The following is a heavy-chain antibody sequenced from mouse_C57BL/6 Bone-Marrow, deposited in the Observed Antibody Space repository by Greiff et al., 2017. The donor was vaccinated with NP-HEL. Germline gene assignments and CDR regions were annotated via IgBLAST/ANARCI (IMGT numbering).Heavy chain of an antibody. V-gene: IGHV1-64*01. CDR3: ARFSFRGDY. J-gene: IGHJ2*01. CDR2: IHPNSGST. Sequence: QVHVKQPGAELVKPGASVKLSCKASGYTFTSYWMHWVKQRPGQGLEWIGMIHPNSGSTNYNEKFKSKATLTVDKSSSTAYMQLSSLTSEDSAVYYCARFSFRGDYWGQGTTLTVSS. D-gene: IGHD2-12*01. CDR1: GYTFTSYW.